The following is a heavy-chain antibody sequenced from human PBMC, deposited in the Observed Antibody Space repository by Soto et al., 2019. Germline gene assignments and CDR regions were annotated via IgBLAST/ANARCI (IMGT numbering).Heavy chain of an antibody. CDR2: IYYSGST. D-gene: IGHD6-6*01. V-gene: IGHV4-59*01. J-gene: IGHJ4*02. CDR3: ARASSIAARLFDY. Sequence: SETLSLTCTVSGGSISSYYWSWIRQPPGKGLEWIGYIYYSGSTNYNPSLKSRVTISVDTSKNQFSLKLNSVTAADTAAYYCARASSIAARLFDYWGQGTLVTVSS. CDR1: GGSISSYY.